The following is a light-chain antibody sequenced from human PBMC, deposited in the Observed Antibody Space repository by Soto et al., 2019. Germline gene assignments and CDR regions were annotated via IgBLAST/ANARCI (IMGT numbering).Light chain of an antibody. J-gene: IGKJ1*01. V-gene: IGKV3-11*01. Sequence: EIVLTQSPATLSLSPGERATLSCRASQSVSSYLAWYQQKPGQAPRLLIYDASNRATCIPARFSGSGSGTDFTITISSIVPEDFAVYYCQQRSNWPPWTFGQGTKVEIK. CDR2: DAS. CDR1: QSVSSY. CDR3: QQRSNWPPWT.